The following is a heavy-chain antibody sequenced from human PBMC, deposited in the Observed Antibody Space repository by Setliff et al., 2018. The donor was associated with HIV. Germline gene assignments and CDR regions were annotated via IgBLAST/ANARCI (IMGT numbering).Heavy chain of an antibody. V-gene: IGHV4-39*01. CDR2: IFDSGST. D-gene: IGHD6-25*01. CDR1: GGSISSTSYY. CDR3: ARLPARITTAGYYYYYVDI. Sequence: PSETLSLTCTVSGGSISSTSYYWGWIRQPPGKGLEWLGIIFDSGSTYYNPSLRGRVTISVDTSKSQFSLRLSSVTAADTAVYYCARLPARITTAGYYYYYVDIWGKGTTVTV. J-gene: IGHJ6*03.